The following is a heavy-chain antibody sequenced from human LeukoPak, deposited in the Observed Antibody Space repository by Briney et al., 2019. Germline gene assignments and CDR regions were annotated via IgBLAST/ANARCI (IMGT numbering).Heavy chain of an antibody. CDR1: GYTFTSYD. D-gene: IGHD1-26*01. CDR3: AGGWENAFDI. J-gene: IGHJ3*02. CDR2: MNPNSGNT. Sequence: ASVKVSCKASGYTFTSYDINWVRQATGQGLEWMGCMNPNSGNTGYAQKFQGRVTITRNTSISTAYMELSSLRAEDMAVYYCAGGWENAFDIWGQGTMVTVSS. V-gene: IGHV1-8*03.